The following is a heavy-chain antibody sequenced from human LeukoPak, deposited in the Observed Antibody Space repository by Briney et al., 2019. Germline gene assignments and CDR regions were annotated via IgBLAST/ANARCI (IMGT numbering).Heavy chain of an antibody. D-gene: IGHD1-26*01. CDR2: IYYSGST. J-gene: IGHJ4*02. V-gene: IGHV4-39*07. CDR3: ARGISIRVGASNFDY. CDR1: GGSISSSSYY. Sequence: PSETLSLTCTVSGGSISSSSYYWGWIRQPPGKGLEWIGSIYYSGSTYYNPSLKSRVTISVDTSKNQFSLKLSSVTAADTAVYYCARGISIRVGASNFDYWGQGTLVTVSS.